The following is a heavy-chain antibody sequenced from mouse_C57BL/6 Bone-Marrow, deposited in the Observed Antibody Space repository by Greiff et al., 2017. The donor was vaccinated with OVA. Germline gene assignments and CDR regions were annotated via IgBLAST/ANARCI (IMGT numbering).Heavy chain of an antibody. D-gene: IGHD1-1*01. V-gene: IGHV2-2*01. CDR2: IWSGGST. Sequence: QVQLKQSGPGLVQPSQSLSITCTVSGFSLTSYGVHWVRQSPGKGLEWLGVIWSGGSTDYNAAFISRLSISKDNSKSQVFFKMNSLQADDTAIYYCASKGYYGSRRDWYFDVWGTGTTVTVSS. CDR1: GFSLTSYG. J-gene: IGHJ1*03. CDR3: ASKGYYGSRRDWYFDV.